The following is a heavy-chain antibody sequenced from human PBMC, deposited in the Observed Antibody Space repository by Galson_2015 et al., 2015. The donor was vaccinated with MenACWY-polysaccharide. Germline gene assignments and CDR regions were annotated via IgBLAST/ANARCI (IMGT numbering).Heavy chain of an antibody. J-gene: IGHJ5*02. D-gene: IGHD6-19*01. Sequence: QSGAEVTKPGESLQISCTTSGYDFPTSWIGWVRQMPGKGLEWMGIMWPRDSATIYSPSLQGQVTISADKSTGTAYLQWTSLKASDTAMYYCARHGMKTQWSWFDPWGQGTLVTVSS. V-gene: IGHV5-51*01. CDR3: ARHGMKTQWSWFDP. CDR1: GYDFPTSW. CDR2: MWPRDSAT.